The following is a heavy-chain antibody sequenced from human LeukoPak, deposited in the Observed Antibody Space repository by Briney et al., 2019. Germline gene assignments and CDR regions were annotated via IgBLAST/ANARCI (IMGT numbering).Heavy chain of an antibody. J-gene: IGHJ3*02. D-gene: IGHD3-3*01. CDR1: GFTFSSYS. CDR2: ISSSSSTI. V-gene: IGHV3-48*04. CDR3: ARGLTIFGVEGAFDI. Sequence: PGGSLRLSCAASGFTFSSYSTNWVRQAPGKGLEWVSYISSSSSTIYYADSVKGRFTISRDNAKNSLYLQMNSLRAEDTAVYYCARGLTIFGVEGAFDIWGQGTMVTVSS.